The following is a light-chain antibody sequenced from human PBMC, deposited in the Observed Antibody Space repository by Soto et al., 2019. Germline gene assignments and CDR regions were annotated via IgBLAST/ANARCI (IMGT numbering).Light chain of an antibody. V-gene: IGLV2-11*01. J-gene: IGLJ1*01. Sequence: QSVLTQPRSVSGSPGQSVTISCTGTSSDVGGYNYVSWYQQHPGKAPKLMIFDVSKRPSGVPDRFSGSKSANTASLTISGLNAEDQDDYHCCSSAGSYTYVFGTGTKSP. CDR3: CSSAGSYTYV. CDR2: DVS. CDR1: SSDVGGYNY.